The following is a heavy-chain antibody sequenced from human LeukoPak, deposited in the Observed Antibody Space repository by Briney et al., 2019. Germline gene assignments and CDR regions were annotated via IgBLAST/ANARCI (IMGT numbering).Heavy chain of an antibody. Sequence: SETLSLTCTVSGGSISSYYWGWIRQPPGKGLEWIGSIYYSGSTYYNPSLKSRVTISVDTSKNQFSLKLSSVTAADTAVYYCAREVYGSGSIDYWGQGTLVTVSS. J-gene: IGHJ4*02. V-gene: IGHV4-39*07. CDR2: IYYSGST. D-gene: IGHD3-10*01. CDR1: GGSISSYY. CDR3: AREVYGSGSIDY.